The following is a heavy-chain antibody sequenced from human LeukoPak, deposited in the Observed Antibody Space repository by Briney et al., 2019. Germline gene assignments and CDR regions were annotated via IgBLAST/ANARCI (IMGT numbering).Heavy chain of an antibody. J-gene: IGHJ5*02. V-gene: IGHV4-34*01. CDR2: INHSGST. CDR1: GGSFSGYY. Sequence: KPSETLSLTCAVYGGSFSGYYWSWIRQPPGKGLEGIGEINHSGSTNYNPSLKSRVTISVDTSKNQFSLKLSSVTAADTAVYYCASLSIAAAGSLYWFDPWGQGTLVTVSS. CDR3: ASLSIAAAGSLYWFDP. D-gene: IGHD6-13*01.